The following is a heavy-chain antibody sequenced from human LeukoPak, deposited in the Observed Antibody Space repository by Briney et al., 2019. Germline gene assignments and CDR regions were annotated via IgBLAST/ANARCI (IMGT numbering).Heavy chain of an antibody. Sequence: PGGSLRLSCPASGFAFSGYNMNWVRQAPGKGLEWISSITASSIYIYHADSVKGRFTVSRDNAKNLLFLQMDSLRAEDTAVHYCARVLRDYYFDFWGQGTLVTVSS. J-gene: IGHJ4*02. CDR2: ITASSIYI. CDR3: ARVLRDYYFDF. CDR1: GFAFSGYN. V-gene: IGHV3-21*01. D-gene: IGHD2-15*01.